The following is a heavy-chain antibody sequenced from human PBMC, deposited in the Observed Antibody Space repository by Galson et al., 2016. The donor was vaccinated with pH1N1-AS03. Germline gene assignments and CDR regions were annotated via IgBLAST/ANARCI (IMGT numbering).Heavy chain of an antibody. CDR1: GYTFITYG. V-gene: IGHV1-18*01. Sequence: SVKVSCKASGYTFITYGISWVRQAPGQGLEWMGWMSAYSGETRYAPNFQGRVTMTKDTSTRTAYMDLRSLTSDDTDVYYCVREFEGPQKRVVAFGYWGQGTLVIVSS. CDR2: MSAYSGET. CDR3: VREFEGPQKRVVAFGY. J-gene: IGHJ4*02.